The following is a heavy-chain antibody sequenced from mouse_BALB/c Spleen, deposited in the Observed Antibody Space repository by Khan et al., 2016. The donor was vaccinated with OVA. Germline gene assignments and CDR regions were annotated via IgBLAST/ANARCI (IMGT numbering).Heavy chain of an antibody. CDR1: GFSLTNYG. J-gene: IGHJ4*01. CDR3: ARQPYYHYHIMDY. Sequence: VQLQESGPGLVAPSQSLSITCTISGFSLTNYGVHWVRQPPGKGLEWLVVIWSDGSTTYNSALKSRLTISKDNSESQVFLKMNSLQTDDTAMYFYARQPYYHYHIMDYWGQGTSVTVSS. V-gene: IGHV2-6-1*01. D-gene: IGHD2-10*01. CDR2: IWSDGST.